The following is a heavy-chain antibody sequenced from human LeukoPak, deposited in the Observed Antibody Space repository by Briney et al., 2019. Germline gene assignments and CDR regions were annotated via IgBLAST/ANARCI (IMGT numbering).Heavy chain of an antibody. CDR1: GGSISTYY. D-gene: IGHD6-6*01. CDR2: IYYSGST. Sequence: SETLSLTCTVSGGSISTYYWSWVRQSPGRGLEWIGHIYYSGSTNYNPSLKSRVAMSVDTSKNQFSLNLTSVTAADTAVYYCARAMSIAARLQTIFDYWGQGTLVTVSS. CDR3: ARAMSIAARLQTIFDY. J-gene: IGHJ4*02. V-gene: IGHV4-59*08.